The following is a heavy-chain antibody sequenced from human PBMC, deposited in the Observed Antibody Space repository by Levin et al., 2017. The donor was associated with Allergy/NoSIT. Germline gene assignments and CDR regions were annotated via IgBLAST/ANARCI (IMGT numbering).Heavy chain of an antibody. CDR2: INPNSGGT. CDR1: GYTFTGYY. Sequence: ASVKVSCKASGYTFTGYYMHWVRQAPGQGLEWMGWINPNSGGTNYAQKFQGRVTMTRDTSISTAYMELSRLRSDDTAVYYCAREGPWGFLWFGESGDAFDIWGQGTMVTVSS. D-gene: IGHD3-10*01. CDR3: AREGPWGFLWFGESGDAFDI. V-gene: IGHV1-2*02. J-gene: IGHJ3*02.